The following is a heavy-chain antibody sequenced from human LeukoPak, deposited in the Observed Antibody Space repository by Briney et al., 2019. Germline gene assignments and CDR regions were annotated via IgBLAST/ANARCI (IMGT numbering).Heavy chain of an antibody. Sequence: PGGSLRLSCAASGFTFGDYAMSWVRQAPGKGLEWVSGITWNGGNIGYADSVKGRFTISRDNAKNTLYLQMNSLRAEDTAVYYCVVVITTIRRYYFDYWGQGTLVTVSS. V-gene: IGHV3-20*04. CDR1: GFTFGDYA. J-gene: IGHJ4*02. CDR2: ITWNGGNI. CDR3: VVVITTIRRYYFDY. D-gene: IGHD3-22*01.